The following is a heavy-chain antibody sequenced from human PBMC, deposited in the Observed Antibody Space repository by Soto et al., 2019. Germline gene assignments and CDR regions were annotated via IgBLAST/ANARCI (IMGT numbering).Heavy chain of an antibody. J-gene: IGHJ6*02. CDR1: GGSISSSSYY. CDR3: AKPAGYCSGNSCHGDYAMDV. D-gene: IGHD2-2*01. CDR2: FYYSENT. V-gene: IGHV4-39*01. Sequence: SETLSLTCTVSGGSISSSSYYWGWIRQPPGKGLEWIGSFYYSENTYYNPSLKSRVSISVDTSKNQFSLKVSSVTAADTAVYYCAKPAGYCSGNSCHGDYAMDVWGQGTTVTVSS.